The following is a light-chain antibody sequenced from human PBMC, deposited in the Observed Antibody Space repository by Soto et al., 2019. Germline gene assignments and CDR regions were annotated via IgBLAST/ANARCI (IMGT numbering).Light chain of an antibody. CDR2: DAS. CDR1: QSISSW. Sequence: DIQLYHSPSTLSASIRDRVTITCRASQSISSWLAWYQQKPGKAPKLLIYDASSLESGVPSRFSGSGSGTEFTLTISSLQPDDFATYYCQQLFDSPITFGQGRRLEVK. CDR3: QQLFDSPIT. J-gene: IGKJ5*01. V-gene: IGKV1-5*01.